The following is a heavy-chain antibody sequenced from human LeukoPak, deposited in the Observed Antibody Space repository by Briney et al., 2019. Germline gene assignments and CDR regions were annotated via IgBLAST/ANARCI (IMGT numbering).Heavy chain of an antibody. CDR1: GGSFSSYY. D-gene: IGHD2-15*01. CDR3: AREGLLLRRYYYYMDV. V-gene: IGHV4-4*07. CDR2: IYTSGST. Sequence: SETLSLTCTVSGGSFSSYYWSWIRQPAGKGLEWIGRIYTSGSTNYNPSLKSRVTMSVDTSKNQFSLKLSSVTAADTAVYYCAREGLLLRRYYYYMDVWGKGTTVTISS. J-gene: IGHJ6*03.